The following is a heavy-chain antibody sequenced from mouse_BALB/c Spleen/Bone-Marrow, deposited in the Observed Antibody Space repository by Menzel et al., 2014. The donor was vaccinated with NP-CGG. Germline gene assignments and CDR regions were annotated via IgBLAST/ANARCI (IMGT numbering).Heavy chain of an antibody. V-gene: IGHV2-2*01. Sequence: QVQLKHSGPGLVQPSQGLSITCTVSGFSLTSDGIHWVRQSPRKGLEWLGVIWSGRSTDYNEAFISRLNISKDNSKSQVFFTMNSLQADDTAIYYCARNGHYYAMDFWGQGTSVTVSS. CDR3: ARNGHYYAMDF. CDR1: GFSLTSDG. J-gene: IGHJ4*01. CDR2: IWSGRST.